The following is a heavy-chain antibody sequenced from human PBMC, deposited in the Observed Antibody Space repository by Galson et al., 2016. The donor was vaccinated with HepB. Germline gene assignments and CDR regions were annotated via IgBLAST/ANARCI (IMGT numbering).Heavy chain of an antibody. CDR3: ARQSSGGKYYGMDV. D-gene: IGHD6-19*01. CDR2: TYYRSTWYN. V-gene: IGHV6-1*01. CDR1: GDSVSSNSAT. Sequence: CAISGDSVSSNSATWNWIRQSPSRGSEWLGRTYYRSTWYNEYAVSVKSRITINPDTSKNQFSLQLNSVTSEDTAVYYCARQSSGGKYYGMDVWGQGTTVTVSS. J-gene: IGHJ6*02.